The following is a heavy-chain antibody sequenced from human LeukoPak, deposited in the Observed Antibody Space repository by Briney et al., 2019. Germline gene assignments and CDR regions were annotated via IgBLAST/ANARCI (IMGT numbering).Heavy chain of an antibody. J-gene: IGHJ4*02. D-gene: IGHD3-22*01. CDR2: INHSGST. CDR3: ARFSYYYDSSGYLPFDC. Sequence: SETLSLTCAVYGGSFSGYYWSWIRQPPGKGLEWIGEINHSGSTNYNPSLKSRVTISVDTSKNQFSLKLSSVTAADTAVYYCARFSYYYDSSGYLPFDCWGQGTLVTVSS. V-gene: IGHV4-34*01. CDR1: GGSFSGYY.